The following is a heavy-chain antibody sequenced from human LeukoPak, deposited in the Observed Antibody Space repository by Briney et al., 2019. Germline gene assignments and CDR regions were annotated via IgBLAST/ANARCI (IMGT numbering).Heavy chain of an antibody. CDR1: GFTFSSYG. CDR2: ISYDGSNK. CDR3: AKESWSTGSGKGAFDI. D-gene: IGHD3-10*01. V-gene: IGHV3-30*18. Sequence: QAGGSLRLSCAASGFTFSSYGMHWVRKAPGKGLEWVAVISYDGSNKYYADSVKGRFTISRDNYKKTLYLQMNSLRAEDTAVFYCAKESWSTGSGKGAFDIWGQGTMVTVSS. J-gene: IGHJ3*02.